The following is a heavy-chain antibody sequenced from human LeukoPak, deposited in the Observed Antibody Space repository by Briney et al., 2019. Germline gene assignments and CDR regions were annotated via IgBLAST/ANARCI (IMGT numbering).Heavy chain of an antibody. J-gene: IGHJ4*02. V-gene: IGHV4-34*01. CDR1: GGSFSGYY. CDR2: INHSGST. CDR3: ARLSVVVKEYYFDY. Sequence: PSETLSLTCAVYGGSFSGYYWSWIRQPPGKGLEWIGEINHSGSTNYNPSLKSRVTISVDTSKNQFSLKLSSVTAADTAVYYCARLSVVVKEYYFDYWGQGTLVTVSS. D-gene: IGHD3-22*01.